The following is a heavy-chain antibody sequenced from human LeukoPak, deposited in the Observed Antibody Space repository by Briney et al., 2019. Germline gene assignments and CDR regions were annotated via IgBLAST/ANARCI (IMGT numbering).Heavy chain of an antibody. J-gene: IGHJ6*02. CDR1: GGSFSGYY. V-gene: IGHV4-59*01. CDR2: IYYSGST. D-gene: IGHD2-15*01. CDR3: ARDERLPGYGMDV. Sequence: SETLSLTCAVYGGSFSGYYWSWIRQPPGKGLEWIGYIYYSGSTNYNPSLKSRVTISVDTSKNQFSLKLSSVTAADTAVYYCARDERLPGYGMDVWGQGTTVTVSS.